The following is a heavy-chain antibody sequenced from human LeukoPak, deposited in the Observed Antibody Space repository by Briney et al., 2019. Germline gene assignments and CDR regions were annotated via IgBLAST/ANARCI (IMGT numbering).Heavy chain of an antibody. J-gene: IGHJ4*02. CDR3: AKSLGSYYPFDY. CDR1: GFPFSTND. CDR2: IRYDGSNK. D-gene: IGHD1-26*01. V-gene: IGHV3-30*02. Sequence: GGSLRLSCAASGFPFSTNDMTWVRQAPGKGLEWVAFIRYDGSNKYYADSVKGRFTLSRDNSKNTLYLQMNSLRAEDTAVYYCAKSLGSYYPFDYWGQGTLVTVSS.